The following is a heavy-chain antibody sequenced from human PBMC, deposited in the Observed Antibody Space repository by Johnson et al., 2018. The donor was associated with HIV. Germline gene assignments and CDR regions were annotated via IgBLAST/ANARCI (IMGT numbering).Heavy chain of an antibody. CDR2: LGGSGANT. CDR1: GFTFSSYA. J-gene: IGHJ3*02. CDR3: TTEGDAFDI. Sequence: VQLVESGGGLVQPGGSLRLSCAASGFTFSSYAMSWVRQAPGKGLEWVSSLGGSGANTDYAVSVKDRFTILRDDSKNTLYLQMSSLRTEDAGVYYCTTEGDAFDIWGQGTMVTVSS. V-gene: IGHV3-23*04.